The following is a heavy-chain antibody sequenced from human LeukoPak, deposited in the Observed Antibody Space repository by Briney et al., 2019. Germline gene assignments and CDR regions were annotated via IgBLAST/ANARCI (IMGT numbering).Heavy chain of an antibody. CDR3: ARVPDRNVLRFLEWSPPHRYYYYMDV. J-gene: IGHJ6*03. Sequence: ASVKVSCKVSGYTLTELSMHWVRQAPGKGLEWMGGFDPEDGETIYAQKFQGRVTMTEDTSTDTAYMELRSLRSDDTAVYYCARVPDRNVLRFLEWSPPHRYYYYMDVWGKGTTVTVSS. D-gene: IGHD3-3*01. CDR2: FDPEDGET. V-gene: IGHV1-24*01. CDR1: GYTLTELS.